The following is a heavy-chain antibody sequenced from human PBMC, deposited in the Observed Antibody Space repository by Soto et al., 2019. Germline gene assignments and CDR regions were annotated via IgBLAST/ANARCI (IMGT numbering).Heavy chain of an antibody. V-gene: IGHV4-39*01. J-gene: IGHJ3*02. CDR3: ARQLGTTIFGVVTPDAFDI. D-gene: IGHD3-3*01. Sequence: SETLSLTCTVSGGSISSSSYYWGWIRQPPGKGLEWIGSIYYSGSTYYNPSLKSRVTISVDTSKNQFSLKLSSVTAADTAVYYCARQLGTTIFGVVTPDAFDIWGQGTMVTVSS. CDR1: GGSISSSSYY. CDR2: IYYSGST.